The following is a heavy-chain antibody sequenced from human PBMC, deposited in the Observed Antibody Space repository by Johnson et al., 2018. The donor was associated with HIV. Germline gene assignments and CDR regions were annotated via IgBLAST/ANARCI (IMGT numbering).Heavy chain of an antibody. CDR2: ISYDGSNK. CDR3: ARKQWLAKISSDAFDF. Sequence: QVQLVESGGGVVQPGRSLRLPCAASGFTFSSYAMHWVRQAPGKGLEWVAVISYDGSNKFYADSVKGRFTISRDNSKNTLYLQMNSLRAEDTAVYYCARKQWLAKISSDAFDFWGQGTMVTVSS. J-gene: IGHJ3*01. V-gene: IGHV3-30*04. D-gene: IGHD6-19*01. CDR1: GFTFSSYA.